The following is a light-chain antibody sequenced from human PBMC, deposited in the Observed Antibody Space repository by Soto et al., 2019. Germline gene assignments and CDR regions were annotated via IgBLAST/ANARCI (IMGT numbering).Light chain of an antibody. CDR3: SSYTTSSTVV. V-gene: IGLV2-14*01. CDR2: EVS. J-gene: IGLJ2*01. Sequence: QSALTQPASVSGSPGQSITISCTGTSSDVGAYGYVSWYQQHPGKAPKLMIYEVSYRPSGVSNRFSGSKSDNAASLTISGLQAEDEADYYCSSYTTSSTVVFGGGTQLTVL. CDR1: SSDVGAYGY.